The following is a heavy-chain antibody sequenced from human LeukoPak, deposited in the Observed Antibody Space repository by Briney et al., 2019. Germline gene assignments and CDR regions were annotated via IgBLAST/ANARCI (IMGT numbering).Heavy chain of an antibody. CDR3: ASDPVHCSSTSCPPA. J-gene: IGHJ5*02. D-gene: IGHD2-2*01. Sequence: PGGSLRLSCAASGFTFSSYTMNWVRQPPGKGLEWVSNIGTSSTTIYYADSVKGRFTISRDNAKNSLYLQMNSLRAEDTAVCYCASDPVHCSSTSCPPAWGQGTLVTVSS. CDR1: GFTFSSYT. CDR2: IGTSSTTI. V-gene: IGHV3-48*01.